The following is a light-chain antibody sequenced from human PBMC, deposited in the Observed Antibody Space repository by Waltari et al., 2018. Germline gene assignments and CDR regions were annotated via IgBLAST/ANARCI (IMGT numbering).Light chain of an antibody. CDR3: QQADSFPWT. J-gene: IGKJ1*01. V-gene: IGKV1-12*01. CDR2: GAS. Sequence: DIQMTQSPSCVSASVGDRVTLTFRASQGISSSLAWYQQKPGTAPKLLIYGASRLQSGVPLRFSGSGSGTDFTLTIASLQPEDFATYYCQQADSFPWTFGQGTKVDIK. CDR1: QGISSS.